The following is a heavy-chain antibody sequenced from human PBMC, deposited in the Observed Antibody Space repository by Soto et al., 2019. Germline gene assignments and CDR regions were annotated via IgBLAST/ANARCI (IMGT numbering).Heavy chain of an antibody. CDR3: ARRSCSSTSCYVYYYYGMDV. J-gene: IGHJ6*02. CDR2: IDPSYSYT. Sequence: GGSLKISCKGSGYSFTSYWISWVRQMPGKGLEWMGRIDPSYSYTNYSPSFQGHVTISADKSISTAYLQWSSLKASDTAMYYCARRSCSSTSCYVYYYYGMDVWGQGTTVTGLL. D-gene: IGHD2-2*01. V-gene: IGHV5-10-1*01. CDR1: GYSFTSYW.